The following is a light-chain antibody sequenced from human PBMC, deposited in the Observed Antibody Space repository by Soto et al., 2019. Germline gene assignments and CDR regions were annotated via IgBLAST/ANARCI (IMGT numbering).Light chain of an antibody. Sequence: DIQMTQSPSSLSASVGDRVTITCRASQSISSYLNWYQQKPGKAPKLLIYAASSLQSGVPSRFSGSGSGTDFTLTISSLQPEDFATYYCQQSYLLWTFGQGTKVEIK. CDR3: QQSYLLWT. J-gene: IGKJ1*01. CDR2: AAS. V-gene: IGKV1-39*01. CDR1: QSISSY.